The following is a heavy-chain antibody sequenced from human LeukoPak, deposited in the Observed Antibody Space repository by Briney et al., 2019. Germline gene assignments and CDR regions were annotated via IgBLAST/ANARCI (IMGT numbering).Heavy chain of an antibody. Sequence: ASVKVSCKASGGTFSSYAISWLRQAPAQGLEWMGGIIPIFGTANYTQKFQGRVTITADKYTSTDYMELSSLRSEDTAVYYCARGQSPIVVVPAATAYCGGDCYHEAFDIWGQGTMVTVSS. J-gene: IGHJ3*02. D-gene: IGHD2-21*02. CDR2: IIPIFGTA. CDR3: ARGQSPIVVVPAATAYCGGDCYHEAFDI. V-gene: IGHV1-69*06. CDR1: GGTFSSYA.